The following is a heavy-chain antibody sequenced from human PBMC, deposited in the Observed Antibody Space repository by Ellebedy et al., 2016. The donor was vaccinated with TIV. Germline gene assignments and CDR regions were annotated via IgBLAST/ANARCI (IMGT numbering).Heavy chain of an antibody. D-gene: IGHD6-13*01. CDR3: ARGWAAGAT. J-gene: IGHJ4*02. V-gene: IGHV3-53*01. Sequence: PGGSLRLSCAASGFTVSNNYMRLVRQAQGKGLVWVSLIYSGGETFYTDSVKGRFTISSDSSKNTIYLQMNSLRAEDTAIYYCARGWAAGATWGQGTLVTVSP. CDR2: IYSGGET. CDR1: GFTVSNNY.